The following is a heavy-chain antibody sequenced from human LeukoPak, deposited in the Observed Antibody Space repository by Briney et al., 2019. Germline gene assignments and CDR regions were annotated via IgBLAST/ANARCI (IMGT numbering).Heavy chain of an antibody. V-gene: IGHV1-8*01. CDR2: RNPNSGNT. J-gene: IGHJ4*02. CDR1: GYTFTSYD. D-gene: IGHD2-21*02. Sequence: ASVKVSCKSSGYTFTSYDINWVRQATGQGLEWMGWRNPNSGNTGYAQKFQGRVTMTREMSTSTVYMELSSLRSEDTAVYYCARAAGIVVVTELDYWGQGTLVTVSS. CDR3: ARAAGIVVVTELDY.